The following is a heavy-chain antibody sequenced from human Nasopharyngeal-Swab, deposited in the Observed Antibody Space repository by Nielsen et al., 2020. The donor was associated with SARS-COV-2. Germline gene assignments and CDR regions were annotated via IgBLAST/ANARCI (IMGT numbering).Heavy chain of an antibody. CDR3: AKGSTYGGAVTTIDFDY. Sequence: GGSLRLCCAASGFTFSSYAMSWVRQAPGKGLEWVSAISGSGGSTYYADSVKGRFTISRDNSKNTLYLQMNSLRAEDTAVYYCAKGSTYGGAVTTIDFDYWGQGTLVTVSS. CDR1: GFTFSSYA. D-gene: IGHD2-21*02. J-gene: IGHJ4*02. V-gene: IGHV3-23*01. CDR2: ISGSGGST.